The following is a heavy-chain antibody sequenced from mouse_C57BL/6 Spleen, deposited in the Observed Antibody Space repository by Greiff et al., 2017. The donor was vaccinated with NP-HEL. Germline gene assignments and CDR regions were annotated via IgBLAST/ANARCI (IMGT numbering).Heavy chain of an antibody. D-gene: IGHD1-1*01. V-gene: IGHV1-50*01. CDR3: ARLLLRYYAMDY. Sequence: QVQLQQPGAELVKPGASVKLSCKASGYTFTSYWMQWVKQRPGQGLEWIGEIDPSDSYTNYNQKFKGKATLTVDTSSSTAYMQLSSLTSEDSAVYYCARLLLRYYAMDYWGQGTSVTVSS. CDR1: GYTFTSYW. J-gene: IGHJ4*01. CDR2: IDPSDSYT.